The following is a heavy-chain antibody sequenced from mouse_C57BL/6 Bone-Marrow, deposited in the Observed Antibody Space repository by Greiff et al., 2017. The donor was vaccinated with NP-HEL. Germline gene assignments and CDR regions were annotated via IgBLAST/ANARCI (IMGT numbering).Heavy chain of an antibody. CDR1: GYTFTSYW. CDR3: ARYDTTVVAPFDY. D-gene: IGHD1-1*01. J-gene: IGHJ2*01. CDR2: IHPNSGST. V-gene: IGHV1-64*01. Sequence: QLQQPGAELVKPGASVKLSCKASGYTFTSYWMHWVKQRPGQGLEWIGMIHPNSGSTNYNEKFKSKATLTVDKSSSTAYMQLSSLTSEDSAVYYCARYDTTVVAPFDYWGQGTTLTVSS.